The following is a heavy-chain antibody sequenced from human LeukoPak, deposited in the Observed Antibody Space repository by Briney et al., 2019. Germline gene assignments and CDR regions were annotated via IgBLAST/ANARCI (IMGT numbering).Heavy chain of an antibody. D-gene: IGHD5-12*01. J-gene: IGHJ4*02. Sequence: GASVKVSCKASGYSFINYAMHWVRQAPGQRLEWMGWINAGIGNTKYSQNFQGRVTITRDTSASTAYMELSSLRFEDTAVYYCARVRSGYDVYYFDYWGQGTLVTVSS. V-gene: IGHV1-3*01. CDR1: GYSFINYA. CDR3: ARVRSGYDVYYFDY. CDR2: INAGIGNT.